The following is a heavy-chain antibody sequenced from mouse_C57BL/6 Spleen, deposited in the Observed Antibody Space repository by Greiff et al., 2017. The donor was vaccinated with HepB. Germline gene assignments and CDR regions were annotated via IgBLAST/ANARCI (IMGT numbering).Heavy chain of an antibody. J-gene: IGHJ2*01. V-gene: IGHV1-26*01. CDR3: ASGGYYYGSPYYFDY. CDR2: INPNNGGT. D-gene: IGHD1-1*01. CDR1: GYTFTDYY. Sequence: VQLQQSGPELVKPGASVKISCKASGYTFTDYYMNWVKQSHGKSLEWIGDINPNNGGTSYNQKFKGKATLTVDKSSSTAYMELRSLTSEDSAVYYCASGGYYYGSPYYFDYWGQGTTLTVSS.